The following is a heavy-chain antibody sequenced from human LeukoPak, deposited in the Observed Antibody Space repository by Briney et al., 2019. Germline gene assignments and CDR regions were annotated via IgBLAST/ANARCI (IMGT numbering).Heavy chain of an antibody. V-gene: IGHV4-59*08. Sequence: SETLSLTGAVYGGSFSGYYWSWIRQPPGKGLEWIGYIYYSGSTNYNPSLKSRVTISVDTSKNQFSLKLSSVTAADTAVYYCARHSSGWGYYFDYWGQGTLVTVSS. J-gene: IGHJ4*02. CDR1: GGSFSGYY. CDR3: ARHSSGWGYYFDY. CDR2: IYYSGST. D-gene: IGHD6-19*01.